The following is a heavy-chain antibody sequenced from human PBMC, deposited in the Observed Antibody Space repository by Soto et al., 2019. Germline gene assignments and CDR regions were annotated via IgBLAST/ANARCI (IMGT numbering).Heavy chain of an antibody. CDR2: ISYDGSNK. Sequence: QVQLVESGGGMVQPGRSLRLSCAASGFTFSSYGMHWVRQAPGKGLEWVAVISYDGSNKYYADSVKGRFTISRDNSKNTLYLQMNSLRAEDTAVYYCAKVDTAMVRENFDYWGQGTLVTVSS. V-gene: IGHV3-30*18. CDR1: GFTFSSYG. CDR3: AKVDTAMVRENFDY. J-gene: IGHJ4*02. D-gene: IGHD5-18*01.